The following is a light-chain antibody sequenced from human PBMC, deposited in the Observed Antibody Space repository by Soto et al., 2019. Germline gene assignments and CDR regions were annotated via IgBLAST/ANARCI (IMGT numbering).Light chain of an antibody. CDR2: AAY. V-gene: IGKV1-39*01. J-gene: IGKJ2*01. Sequence: DIQMTQSPSSLSASVGDRVTITCRASQSISKYLNWYQQKPGQAPNLLIYAAYTLQSGVPSRFSGSGSGTDFTLTISSLQPEDFATYYCQQSYSTPPDTFGQRTKLEIK. CDR1: QSISKY. CDR3: QQSYSTPPDT.